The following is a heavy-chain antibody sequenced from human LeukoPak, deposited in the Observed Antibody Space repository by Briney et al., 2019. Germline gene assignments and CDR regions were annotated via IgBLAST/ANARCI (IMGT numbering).Heavy chain of an antibody. CDR1: GFRFDDHA. CDR2: INWNAGTT. CDR3: ARDSGNNWDANYFDA. D-gene: IGHD1-1*01. J-gene: IGHJ5*02. Sequence: GGSLRLFCAASGFRFDDHAMSWVRQAPGKGLEWVAGINWNAGTTGYRGSVKGRFTISRDNAKNSLYLQMNSLGAEDTALYYCARDSGNNWDANYFDAWGQGTLVTVSS. V-gene: IGHV3-20*04.